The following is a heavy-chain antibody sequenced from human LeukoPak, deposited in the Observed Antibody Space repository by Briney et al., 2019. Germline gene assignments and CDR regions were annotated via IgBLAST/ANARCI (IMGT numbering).Heavy chain of an antibody. CDR1: GFSFSDFA. V-gene: IGHV3-33*03. CDR2: ISYDENKK. J-gene: IGHJ6*02. CDR3: AKDSYGMDV. Sequence: GRSLRLSCAASGFSFSDFAIHWVRQAPGKGLEWVAVISYDENKKSYADSLKGRFSISRDNSKDMVHLQMNSLRAEDTAVYYCAKDSYGMDVWGQGTTVTVSS.